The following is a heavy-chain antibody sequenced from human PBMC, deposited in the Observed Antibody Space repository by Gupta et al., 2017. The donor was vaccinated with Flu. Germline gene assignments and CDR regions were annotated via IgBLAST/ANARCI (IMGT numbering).Heavy chain of an antibody. D-gene: IGHD2-2*01. V-gene: IGHV3-23*01. CDR2: ISGTGGST. J-gene: IGHJ3*02. Sequence: LEWVSVISGTGGSTYYADSVKGRFTISRDNSKNTLYLQMNSLRAEDTAVYYCAKDRWGYCSSTSCYFDAFDIWGQGTMVTVSS. CDR3: AKDRWGYCSSTSCYFDAFDI.